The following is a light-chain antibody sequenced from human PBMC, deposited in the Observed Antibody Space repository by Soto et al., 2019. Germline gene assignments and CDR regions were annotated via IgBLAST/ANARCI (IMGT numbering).Light chain of an antibody. CDR3: QQRSTWPLT. J-gene: IGKJ4*02. V-gene: IGKV3-11*01. CDR1: QSVSSY. Sequence: EIVLTHSPATLSLSPGERATLSCRATQSVSSYLAWYQHKPGQAPRLLIYDASHRATGIPARFSGSGSGTDFTLTISSLEPEDFAVDYCQQRSTWPLTFGGGTKVEIK. CDR2: DAS.